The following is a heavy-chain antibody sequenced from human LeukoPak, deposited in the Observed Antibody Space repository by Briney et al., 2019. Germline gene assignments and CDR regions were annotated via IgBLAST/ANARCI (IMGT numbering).Heavy chain of an antibody. V-gene: IGHV4-59*08. D-gene: IGHD2-8*01. CDR2: IYYSGST. CDR3: ARLRLKRDWFDP. Sequence: SETLSLTCTVSGGSISSYYWSWIRQPPGKGLEWIGYIYYSGSTNYNPSLKSRVTISVDTSKNQFSLKLSSVTAADTAVYYCARLRLKRDWFDPWGQGTLVTVSS. CDR1: GGSISSYY. J-gene: IGHJ5*02.